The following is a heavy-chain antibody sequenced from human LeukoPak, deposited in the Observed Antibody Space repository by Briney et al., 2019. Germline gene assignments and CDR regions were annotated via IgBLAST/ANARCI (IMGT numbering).Heavy chain of an antibody. Sequence: PGGSLRLSCAASGFTVSINYMSWVRQAPGKGLEWVSVIYSGGNTYYAGSVKGRFTISRDNSKNTVYLQMNSLRAEDMAVYYCARGETCSYDYWGQGTLVTVSS. D-gene: IGHD3-16*01. V-gene: IGHV3-53*01. CDR1: GFTVSINY. J-gene: IGHJ4*02. CDR3: ARGETCSYDY. CDR2: IYSGGNT.